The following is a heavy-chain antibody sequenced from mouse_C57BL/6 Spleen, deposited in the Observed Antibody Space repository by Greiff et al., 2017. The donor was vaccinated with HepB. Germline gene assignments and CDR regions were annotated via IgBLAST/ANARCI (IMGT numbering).Heavy chain of an antibody. V-gene: IGHV5-12*01. CDR1: GFTFSDYY. J-gene: IGHJ4*01. CDR3: ARGTTVVGGDYAMDY. Sequence: EAKLVESGGGLVQPGGSLKLSCAASGFTFSDYYMYWVRQTPEKRLEWVAFISNGGGSTYYPDTVKGRFTISRDNAKNTLYLQMSRLKSEDTAMYYCARGTTVVGGDYAMDYWGQGTSVTVSS. CDR2: ISNGGGST. D-gene: IGHD1-1*01.